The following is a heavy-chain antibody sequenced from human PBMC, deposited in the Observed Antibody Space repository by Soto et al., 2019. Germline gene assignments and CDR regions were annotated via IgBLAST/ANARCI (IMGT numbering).Heavy chain of an antibody. CDR3: ARDVLPAGLDY. Sequence: QVPLVQSGAEVKKPGASVKVSCKASGYTFTSYGISWVRQAPGQGLEWMGWISAYNGNTNYAQKLHGRVTMTTDTSTSAAYTELKSLRSYATAVYYCARDVLPAGLDYWCQGTLVTVSS. V-gene: IGHV1-18*01. D-gene: IGHD2-15*01. CDR1: GYTFTSYG. CDR2: ISAYNGNT. J-gene: IGHJ4*02.